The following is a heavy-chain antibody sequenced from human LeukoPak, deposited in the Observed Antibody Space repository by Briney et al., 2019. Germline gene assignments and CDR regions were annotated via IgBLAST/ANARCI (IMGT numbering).Heavy chain of an antibody. J-gene: IGHJ4*02. D-gene: IGHD4-17*01. CDR2: ISGSGITT. Sequence: GGSLRLSCAASGFTFSTYAMSWVRQAPGKGLEWVSAISGSGITTFYSDSVKGRFTIDRDNSKNTLYLLMNSLRAEDTAVYYCAKAETFYGDVAYFDYWGQGTLVSVSS. V-gene: IGHV3-23*01. CDR3: AKAETFYGDVAYFDY. CDR1: GFTFSTYA.